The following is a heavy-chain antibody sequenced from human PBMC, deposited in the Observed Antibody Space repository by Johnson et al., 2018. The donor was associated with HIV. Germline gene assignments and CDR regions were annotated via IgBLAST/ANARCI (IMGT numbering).Heavy chain of an antibody. D-gene: IGHD6-6*01. CDR3: AKDQFPAYSNSLFPDAFDI. J-gene: IGHJ3*02. Sequence: QMLLVESGGGVVQPGRSLRLSCAASGFTFSSYGMYWVRQAPGKGLEWVAFIRYDGSNKYYADSVKGRFTISRDNSKNTLYLQMNSLRAEDTAVYYCAKDQFPAYSNSLFPDAFDIWGQGTMVTVSS. V-gene: IGHV3-30*02. CDR1: GFTFSSYG. CDR2: IRYDGSNK.